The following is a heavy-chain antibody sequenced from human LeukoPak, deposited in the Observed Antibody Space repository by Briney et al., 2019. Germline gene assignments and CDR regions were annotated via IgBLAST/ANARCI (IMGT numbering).Heavy chain of an antibody. CDR3: ATSAGDHRAGHYYYTGG. D-gene: IGHD1-14*01. CDR2: INPNTTGT. CDR1: GYTFTGSY. J-gene: IGHJ6*03. V-gene: IGHV1-2*02. Sequence: GASVKVSCKASGYTFTGSYFHWVRQAPGQGLELMGWINPNTTGTNYSQKFLGGVTLTWDTSISTAYMELNRLPSDDTAVYYCATSAGDHRAGHYYYTGGWGKGTSVTVSS.